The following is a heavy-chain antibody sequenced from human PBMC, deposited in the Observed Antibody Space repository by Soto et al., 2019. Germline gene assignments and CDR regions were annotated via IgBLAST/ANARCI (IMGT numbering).Heavy chain of an antibody. CDR2: IYTSGST. CDR1: GGSISSYY. V-gene: IGHV4-4*07. J-gene: IGHJ6*02. CDR3: ARDLIDLRYYYYGMDV. Sequence: SETLSLTCTVSGGSISSYYWSWVRQPAGKGLEWIGRIYTSGSTNYNPSLKSRVTMSVDTSKNQFSLKLSSVTAADTAVYYCARDLIDLRYYYYGMDVWGQGTTVTVSS.